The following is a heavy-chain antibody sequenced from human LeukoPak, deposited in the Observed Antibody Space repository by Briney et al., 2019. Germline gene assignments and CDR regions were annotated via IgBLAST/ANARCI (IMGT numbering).Heavy chain of an antibody. CDR2: ISYDGSNK. CDR3: AKDHAYYYDSGSYYGSDYYGMDV. V-gene: IGHV3-30*18. Sequence: PGGSLRLSCAASGFTFSSYGMHWVRQAPGKGLEWVAVISYDGSNKYYADSVKGRFTISRDNSKNTLYLQMNSLRGDDMAVYYCAKDHAYYYDSGSYYGSDYYGMDVWGQGTTVTVSS. J-gene: IGHJ6*02. D-gene: IGHD3-10*01. CDR1: GFTFSSYG.